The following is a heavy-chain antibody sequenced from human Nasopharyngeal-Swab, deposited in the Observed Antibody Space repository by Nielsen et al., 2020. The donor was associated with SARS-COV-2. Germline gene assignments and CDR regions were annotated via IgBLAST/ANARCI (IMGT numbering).Heavy chain of an antibody. CDR3: ARAGRVGDAYTGLDV. D-gene: IGHD5-24*01. J-gene: IGHJ6*02. CDR1: GGSFNGFY. V-gene: IGHV4-34*01. CDR2: INHNERT. Sequence: SETLSLTCSDSGGSFNGFYWNWIRQAPGKGLEWIGEINHNERTNYNPSLKSRVTMSVDTSTNQVSLKLNSLTATDTAVYYCARAGRVGDAYTGLDVWGQGTTVTVSS.